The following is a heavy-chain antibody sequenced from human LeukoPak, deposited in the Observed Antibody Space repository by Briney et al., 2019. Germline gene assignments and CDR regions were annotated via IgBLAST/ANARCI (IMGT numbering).Heavy chain of an antibody. V-gene: IGHV3-48*03. CDR1: GFTFSSYE. CDR2: ISSSGSTI. Sequence: GGSLRLSCAASGFTFSSYEMNWVRQAPGKGLEWVSYISSSGSTIYYADSVKGRFTISRDNAKNSLYLQMNSLRAEDTAVYYCAGFTHSPQFDPWGQGTLVTVSS. D-gene: IGHD2-21*01. CDR3: AGFTHSPQFDP. J-gene: IGHJ5*02.